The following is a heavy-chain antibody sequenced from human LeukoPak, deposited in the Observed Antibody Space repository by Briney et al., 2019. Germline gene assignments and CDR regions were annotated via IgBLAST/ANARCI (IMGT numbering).Heavy chain of an antibody. Sequence: PGRSLRLSCAASGFTFSGYGMHWVRQAPGKGLEWVAVISYDGHNEYYADSVKGRFTISRDNSKNTVYVQMNSLRAEDTAVYYCVRLNWRRKAFDVWGQGTMVTVSS. CDR2: ISYDGHNE. V-gene: IGHV3-30*03. CDR3: VRLNWRRKAFDV. CDR1: GFTFSGYG. D-gene: IGHD1-20*01. J-gene: IGHJ3*01.